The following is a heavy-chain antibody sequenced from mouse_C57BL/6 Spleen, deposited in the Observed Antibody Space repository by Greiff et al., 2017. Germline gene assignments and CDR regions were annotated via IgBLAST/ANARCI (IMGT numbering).Heavy chain of an antibody. Sequence: VQLKESGGGLVKPGGSLKLSCAASGFTFSSYAMSWVRQTPEQRLAWVATISDGGSYTYYPDNVKGRYTITRDIAMNNQYLQLSHLKSEDTAIYNCASDSAQSTAYWGQGTLVTVSS. CDR3: ASDSAQSTAY. CDR1: GFTFSSYA. J-gene: IGHJ3*01. CDR2: ISDGGSYT. V-gene: IGHV5-4*01. D-gene: IGHD3-2*02.